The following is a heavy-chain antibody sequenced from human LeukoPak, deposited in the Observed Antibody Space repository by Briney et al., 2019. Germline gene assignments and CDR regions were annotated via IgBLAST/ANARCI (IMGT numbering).Heavy chain of an antibody. CDR2: IKQDGSEK. Sequence: PGGSLRLSCAASGFTFRSYWMSWVRQAPGKGLEWVANIKQDGSEKYYVDSVKGRFTISRDNAKNSLYLQMNSLRTEDTAVYYCARNYYQDYYYYGMDVWGQGTTVTVSS. J-gene: IGHJ6*02. V-gene: IGHV3-7*04. CDR3: ARNYYQDYYYYGMDV. D-gene: IGHD3-22*01. CDR1: GFTFRSYW.